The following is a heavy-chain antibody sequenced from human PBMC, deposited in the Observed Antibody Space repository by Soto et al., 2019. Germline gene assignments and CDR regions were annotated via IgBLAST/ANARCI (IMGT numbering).Heavy chain of an antibody. Sequence: ASVKVSCKASGYTFTSHGISGVRQAPGQGLEWMGWISAYNGNTNYAQKLQGRVTMTTDTSTSTAYMELRSLRSDDTAVYYCARGYLHYDSSGYSNPLGYWGQGTLVTVSS. CDR3: ARGYLHYDSSGYSNPLGY. D-gene: IGHD3-22*01. CDR2: ISAYNGNT. V-gene: IGHV1-18*01. CDR1: GYTFTSHG. J-gene: IGHJ4*02.